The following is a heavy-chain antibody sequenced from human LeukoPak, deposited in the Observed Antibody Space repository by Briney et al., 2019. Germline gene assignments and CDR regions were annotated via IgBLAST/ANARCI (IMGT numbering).Heavy chain of an antibody. CDR1: GFTFSGHW. J-gene: IGHJ4*02. Sequence: GGTLRLSCAVSGFTFSGHWMFWVRRAPGQGLERVSSTNSDGSSRGYTDSVKGRFTVSRDNAKNTLYLHMNSLRAEDTAVYYCARARWYSCDYWGQGTLVTVSS. V-gene: IGHV3-74*01. D-gene: IGHD5-24*01. CDR3: ARARWYSCDY. CDR2: TNSDGSSR.